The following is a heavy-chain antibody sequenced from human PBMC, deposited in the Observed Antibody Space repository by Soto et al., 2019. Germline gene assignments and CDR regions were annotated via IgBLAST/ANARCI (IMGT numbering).Heavy chain of an antibody. CDR3: ARVFPDGWVEPGVVRGYLDT. D-gene: IGHD3-3*01. J-gene: IGHJ4*02. V-gene: IGHV1-69*01. CDR2: IIPNFGTT. CDR1: ADSFSSYG. Sequence: QVQLVQSGAEVKEPGSAVKVSCKAPADSFSSYGISWVRQAPGQGLEWMGGIIPNFGTTNYAEKFQSRVTITADESTNTAYMELSSLRSEDTALYYCARVFPDGWVEPGVVRGYLDTWGRGTLVTVSS.